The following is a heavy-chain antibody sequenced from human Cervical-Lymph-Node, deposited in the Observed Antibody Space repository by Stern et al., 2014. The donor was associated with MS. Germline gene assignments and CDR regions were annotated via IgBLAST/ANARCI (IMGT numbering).Heavy chain of an antibody. Sequence: EVQLVESGGGLVQPGGSLRLSCAASGFTVSNNYMCWVRQAPGKGLEWVSLIYSGGSTHYADSVKGRFTISRDNSKNTLNLQMNSLRAEDTAVYYCARRTVTVAGGGLNYWGQGTLVTVSS. J-gene: IGHJ4*02. CDR3: ARRTVTVAGGGLNY. CDR1: GFTVSNNY. D-gene: IGHD6-19*01. CDR2: IYSGGST. V-gene: IGHV3-66*02.